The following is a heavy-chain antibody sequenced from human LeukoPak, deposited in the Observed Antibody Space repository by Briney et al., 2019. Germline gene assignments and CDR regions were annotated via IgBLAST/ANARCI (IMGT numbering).Heavy chain of an antibody. J-gene: IGHJ5*02. D-gene: IGHD1-7*01. Sequence: SVKVSCKASGGTFSSYAISWVRQAPGQGLEWMGRIIPIFGTANYVQKFQGRVTITTDESTSTAYMELSSLRSEDTAVYYCARDPNWNYVFSNWFDPWGQGTLVTVSS. CDR3: ARDPNWNYVFSNWFDP. V-gene: IGHV1-69*05. CDR1: GGTFSSYA. CDR2: IIPIFGTA.